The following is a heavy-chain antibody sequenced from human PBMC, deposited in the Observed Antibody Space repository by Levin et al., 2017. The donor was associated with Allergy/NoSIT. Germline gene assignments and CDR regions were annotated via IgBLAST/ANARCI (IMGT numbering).Heavy chain of an antibody. V-gene: IGHV4-34*01. CDR1: GGSFSGYY. D-gene: IGHD6-19*01. CDR2: INHSGST. J-gene: IGHJ4*02. CDR3: ARGSGWV. Sequence: SQTLSLTCAVYGGSFSGYYWSWIRQPPGKGLEWIGEINHSGSTNYNPSLKSRVTISVDTSKNQFSLKLSSVTAADTAVYYCARGSGWVWGQGTLVTVSS.